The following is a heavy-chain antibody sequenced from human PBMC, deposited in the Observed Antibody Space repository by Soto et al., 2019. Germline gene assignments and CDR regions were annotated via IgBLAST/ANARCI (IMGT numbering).Heavy chain of an antibody. CDR2: IYYSGST. CDR3: ARGGVTSYDSSGYYYPYFDY. D-gene: IGHD3-22*01. V-gene: IGHV4-61*01. Sequence: PSETLSLTCTVSGGSVSSGSYYWSWIRQPPGKGLEWIGYIYYSGSTNYNPSLKSRVTISVDTSKNQFSLKLSSVTAADTAVYYCARGGVTSYDSSGYYYPYFDYWGQGTLVTVSS. J-gene: IGHJ4*02. CDR1: GGSVSSGSYY.